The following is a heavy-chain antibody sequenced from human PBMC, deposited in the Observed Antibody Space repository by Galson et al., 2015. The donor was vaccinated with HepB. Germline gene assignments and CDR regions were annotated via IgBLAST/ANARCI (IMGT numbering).Heavy chain of an antibody. Sequence: SLRLSCAASGFTFSNYAMSWVRQAPGKGLEWVSAISDSGGDTYSADSVKGRFTISRDNSKRTLYLQMNSLRAKDTAVYYCAKGSAAGRPYYFDYWGQGTLVTVSS. CDR1: GFTFSNYA. J-gene: IGHJ4*02. CDR2: ISDSGGDT. CDR3: AKGSAAGRPYYFDY. D-gene: IGHD6-13*01. V-gene: IGHV3-23*01.